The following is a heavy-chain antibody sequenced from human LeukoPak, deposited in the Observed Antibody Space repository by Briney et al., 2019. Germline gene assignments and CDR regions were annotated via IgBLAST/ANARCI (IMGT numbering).Heavy chain of an antibody. CDR3: AKSGYSGYDLTYNWFDP. Sequence: GGSLRLSCAASGFTFSSYGVHWVRQAPGKGLVWVSRINSDGTSTMYADSVKGRFTISRDNAKNTLYLQMNSLRAEDTALYYCAKSGYSGYDLTYNWFDPWGQGTLVTVSS. J-gene: IGHJ5*02. D-gene: IGHD5-12*01. CDR1: GFTFSSYG. CDR2: INSDGTST. V-gene: IGHV3-74*03.